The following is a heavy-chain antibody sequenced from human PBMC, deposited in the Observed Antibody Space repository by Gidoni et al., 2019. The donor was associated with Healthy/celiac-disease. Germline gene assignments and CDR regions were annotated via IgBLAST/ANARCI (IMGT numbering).Heavy chain of an antibody. CDR2: IWYDGSNK. CDR1: GFTFRSYV. CDR3: ARDSPSAYSSSWASYYDY. D-gene: IGHD6-13*01. V-gene: IGHV3-33*01. J-gene: IGHJ4*02. Sequence: QVQLVESGGGVVQPGRSLSLSCAASGFTFRSYVMHGVRQAPGKGLEWVAVIWYDGSNKYYADSVKGRFTISRDNSKNTLYLQMNSLRAEDTAVYYCARDSPSAYSSSWASYYDYWGQGTLVTVSS.